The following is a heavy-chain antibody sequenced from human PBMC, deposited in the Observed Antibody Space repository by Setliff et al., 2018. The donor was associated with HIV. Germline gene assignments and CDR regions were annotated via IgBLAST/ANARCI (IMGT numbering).Heavy chain of an antibody. D-gene: IGHD6-19*01. V-gene: IGHV1-46*01. J-gene: IGHJ4*01. Sequence: ASVKVSCKASGYTFTSYYMHWVRQAPGQGLEWMGIINPSSGSTTYAQKFQGRVTMTRDTSTSTVYMDLRNLRSEDTAVYYCARNQGDASGWYAGDYWGHGTQVTVSS. CDR1: GYTFTSYY. CDR2: INPSSGST. CDR3: ARNQGDASGWYAGDY.